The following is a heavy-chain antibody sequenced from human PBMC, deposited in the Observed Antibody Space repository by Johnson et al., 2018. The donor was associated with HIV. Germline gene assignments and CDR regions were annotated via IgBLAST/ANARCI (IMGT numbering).Heavy chain of an antibody. J-gene: IGHJ3*02. D-gene: IGHD6-13*01. V-gene: IGHV3-23*04. CDR3: ARASFIGIAAAENAFDI. Sequence: EVQLVESGGGVVRPGGSLRLSCAASGFTFSSYAMSWVRQSPGKGLEWVSAISGSGGSTYYADSVKGRFTISRAHSKNTLYLQMNSLRAEDTAVYYCARASFIGIAAAENAFDIWGQGTMVTVSS. CDR2: ISGSGGST. CDR1: GFTFSSYA.